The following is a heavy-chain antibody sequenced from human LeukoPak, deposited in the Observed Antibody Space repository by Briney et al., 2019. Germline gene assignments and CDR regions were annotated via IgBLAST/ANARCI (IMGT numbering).Heavy chain of an antibody. CDR3: VRDRELTY. Sequence: SETLSLTCTVSDGSISIYYWNWIRQPPGKGLEWIGYIYNSGSSTIYNPSLQSRVTISVDMSKNQFSLRLSSVTAADTAVYFCVRDRELTYWGQGILVTASS. V-gene: IGHV4-59*01. CDR2: IYNSGSST. CDR1: DGSISIYY. J-gene: IGHJ4*02. D-gene: IGHD3-10*01.